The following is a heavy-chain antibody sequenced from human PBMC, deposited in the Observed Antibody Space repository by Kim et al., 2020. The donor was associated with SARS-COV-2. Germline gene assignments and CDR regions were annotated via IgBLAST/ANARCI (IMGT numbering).Heavy chain of an antibody. D-gene: IGHD3-10*01. CDR1: GFTFSSYG. CDR2: ISYDGSNK. J-gene: IGHJ6*02. V-gene: IGHV3-30*18. Sequence: GGSLRLSCAASGFTFSSYGMHWVRQAPGKGREWVAVISYDGSNKYYADSVKGRFTISRDNSKKTLYLQMNSLRAEDTAVYYCAKESGSGSYYAWTYYYYGMDVWGQGTTVTVSS. CDR3: AKESGSGSYYAWTYYYYGMDV.